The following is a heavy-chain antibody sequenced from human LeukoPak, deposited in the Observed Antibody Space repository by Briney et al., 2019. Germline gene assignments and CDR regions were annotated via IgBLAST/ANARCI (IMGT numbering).Heavy chain of an antibody. CDR1: GYTFTSYA. CDR3: ARAKRITMIVVVPPDY. Sequence: ASVKVSCKASGYTFTSYAMHWVRQAPGQRLEWMGWINAGNGNTKYSQKFQGRVTITRDTSASTAYMELSSLRSEDTAVYYCARAKRITMIVVVPPDYWGQGTLVTVSS. J-gene: IGHJ4*02. CDR2: INAGNGNT. D-gene: IGHD3-22*01. V-gene: IGHV1-3*01.